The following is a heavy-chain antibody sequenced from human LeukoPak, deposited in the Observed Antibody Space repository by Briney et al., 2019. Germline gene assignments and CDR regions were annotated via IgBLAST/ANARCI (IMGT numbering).Heavy chain of an antibody. CDR2: IYYSGST. CDR3: ARSYSPEAYYFDY. D-gene: IGHD5-18*01. J-gene: IGHJ4*02. Sequence: PSETLSLTCTVSGGSISSGGYYWSWIRQHPGKGLEWIGYIYYSGSTYYNPSLKSRVTISVDTSKNQFSLKLSSVTAADTAVYYCARSYSPEAYYFDYWGQGTLVTVSS. CDR1: GGSISSGGYY. V-gene: IGHV4-31*03.